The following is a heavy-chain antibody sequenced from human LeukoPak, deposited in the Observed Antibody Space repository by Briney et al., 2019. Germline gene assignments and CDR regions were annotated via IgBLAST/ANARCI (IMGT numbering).Heavy chain of an antibody. Sequence: SETLSLTCAVYGGSFSGYYWRWIRQPPGKGLEWIVEINHSGSTNYNPSLKSRVTISVDTSKNQFSLKLSSVTAADTAVYYCARVRPTTYYDFWSGYLTPYYYYGMDVWGQGTTVTVSS. CDR2: INHSGST. CDR1: GGSFSGYY. D-gene: IGHD3-3*01. J-gene: IGHJ6*02. V-gene: IGHV4-34*01. CDR3: ARVRPTTYYDFWSGYLTPYYYYGMDV.